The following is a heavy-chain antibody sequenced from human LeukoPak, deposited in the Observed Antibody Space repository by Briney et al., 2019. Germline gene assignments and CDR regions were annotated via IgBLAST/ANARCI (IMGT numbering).Heavy chain of an antibody. D-gene: IGHD3-22*01. CDR1: GGTFSSYA. V-gene: IGHV1-69*04. CDR3: ARVGSAYYYDSSGGFDI. J-gene: IGHJ3*02. CDR2: IIPILGIA. Sequence: GASVKVSCKASGGTFSSYAISWVRQAPGQGLEWVKRIIPILGIANYAQKFQGRVTITADKSTSTAYMELSSLRSEDTAVYYCARVGSAYYYDSSGGFDIWGQGTMVTVSS.